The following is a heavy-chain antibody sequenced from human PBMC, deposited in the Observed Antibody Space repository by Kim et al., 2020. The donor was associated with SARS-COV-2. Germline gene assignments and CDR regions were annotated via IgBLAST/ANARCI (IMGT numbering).Heavy chain of an antibody. Sequence: SETLSLTCTVSGGSVSSGSYYWSWIRQPPGKGLEWIGYIYYSGSTNYNPSLKSRVTISVDTSKNQFSLKLSSVTAADTAVYYCAISNYGDYVYAWGQGTLVTVSS. CDR3: AISNYGDYVYA. V-gene: IGHV4-61*01. CDR1: GGSVSSGSYY. J-gene: IGHJ5*02. D-gene: IGHD4-17*01. CDR2: IYYSGST.